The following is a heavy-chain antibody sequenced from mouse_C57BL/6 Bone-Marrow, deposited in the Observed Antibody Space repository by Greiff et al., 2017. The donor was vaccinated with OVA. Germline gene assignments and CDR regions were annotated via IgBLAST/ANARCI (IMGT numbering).Heavy chain of an antibody. CDR1: GYTFTSYT. CDR2: INPSSGYT. Sequence: VQLQQSGAELARPGASVKMSCTASGYTFTSYTMHWVKQRPGQGLEWIGYINPSSGYTKYNQKFKDKATLTADKSSSTAYMQLSSLTSEDSAVYYCAFYDYDYFDYWGQGTTLTVSS. V-gene: IGHV1-4*01. J-gene: IGHJ2*01. CDR3: AFYDYDYFDY. D-gene: IGHD2-4*01.